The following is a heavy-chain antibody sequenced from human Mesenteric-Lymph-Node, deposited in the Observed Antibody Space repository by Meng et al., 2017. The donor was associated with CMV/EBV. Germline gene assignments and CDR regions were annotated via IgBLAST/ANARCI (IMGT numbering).Heavy chain of an antibody. CDR1: GFSFSSYS. D-gene: IGHD2-15*01. V-gene: IGHV3-21*01. CDR2: ISSSSSYI. Sequence: GESLKISCAASGFSFSSYSMNWARQAPGKGLEWVSSISSSSSYIFYADSVKGRFTISRDNAKNSLYLQMNSLRAEDTAVYYCARDLVAGPDYWGQGTLVTVSS. J-gene: IGHJ4*02. CDR3: ARDLVAGPDY.